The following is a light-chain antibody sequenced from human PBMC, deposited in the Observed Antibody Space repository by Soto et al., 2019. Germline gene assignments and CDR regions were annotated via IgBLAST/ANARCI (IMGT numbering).Light chain of an antibody. CDR3: SLYGDSPPAYT. J-gene: IGKJ2*01. Sequence: EIVLTQSPGTLSLFPGERATLSCRASQSVSSRNLAWYRQKPGQAPSLLIYGAFNRATGIPDRFSGSGSATDFTLTIRRLEPADFAVYYCSLYGDSPPAYTCGQGTKLDIK. V-gene: IGKV3-20*01. CDR2: GAF. CDR1: QSVSSRN.